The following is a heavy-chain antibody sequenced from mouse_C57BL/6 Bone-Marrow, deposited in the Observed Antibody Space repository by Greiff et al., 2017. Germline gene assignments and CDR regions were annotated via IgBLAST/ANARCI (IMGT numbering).Heavy chain of an antibody. CDR1: GFTFSDYG. D-gene: IGHD2-4*01. J-gene: IGHJ2*01. Sequence: EVKLQESGGGLVKPGGSLQLSCAASGFTFSDYGMHWVRQAPEKGLEWVAYISSGSSTIYYAETVKGRFTISRDNAKNTLFLQMTSLRSEDTAMYYCAREMITTTDGYFYYWGQGTTLTVSS. CDR3: AREMITTTDGYFYY. V-gene: IGHV5-17*01. CDR2: ISSGSSTI.